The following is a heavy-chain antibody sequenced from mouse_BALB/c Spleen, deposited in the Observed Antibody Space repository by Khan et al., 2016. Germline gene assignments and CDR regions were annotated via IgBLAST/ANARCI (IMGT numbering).Heavy chain of an antibody. Sequence: EVQLQESGPGLVKPSQSLSLTCTVTGYSITSDYAWNWIRQFPGNKLEWMGYISYSGSTSYNPSLKSRISITRDTSKNQFFLQFNSVSTEDTATYYCASRNWDVDYWGQGTTLTVSS. CDR1: GYSITSDYA. CDR2: ISYSGST. V-gene: IGHV3-2*02. J-gene: IGHJ2*01. CDR3: ASRNWDVDY. D-gene: IGHD4-1*02.